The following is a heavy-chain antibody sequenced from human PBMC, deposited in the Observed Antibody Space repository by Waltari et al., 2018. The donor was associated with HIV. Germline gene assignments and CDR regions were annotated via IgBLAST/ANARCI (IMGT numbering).Heavy chain of an antibody. V-gene: IGHV3-21*01. Sequence: EVQLVESGGGLVKPGGSLRLSCAGDGFTFSSYGMNWVRQAPGKGLEWVAYISSSSGHMKYADSVKGRFTISRDNAKNSLYLQINSLRAEDTAVYYCASRSSGRVAYGLDVWGQGTTVIVSS. D-gene: IGHD6-19*01. CDR2: ISSSSGHM. CDR1: GFTFSSYG. J-gene: IGHJ6*02. CDR3: ASRSSGRVAYGLDV.